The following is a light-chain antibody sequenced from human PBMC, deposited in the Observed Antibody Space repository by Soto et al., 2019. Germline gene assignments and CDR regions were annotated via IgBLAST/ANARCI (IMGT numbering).Light chain of an antibody. Sequence: IVLTQSPCTLSLSPGERATLSCRASQSVSSYLAWYQQKPGQAPRLLIYDASNRATGIPARFSGSGSGTDFTLTISSLEPEDFAVYYCQQRSNWPPVTFGQGTKVDIK. CDR1: QSVSSY. CDR2: DAS. V-gene: IGKV3-11*01. CDR3: QQRSNWPPVT. J-gene: IGKJ1*01.